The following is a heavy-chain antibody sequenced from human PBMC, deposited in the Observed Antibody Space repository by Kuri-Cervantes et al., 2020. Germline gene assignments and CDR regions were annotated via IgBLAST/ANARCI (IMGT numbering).Heavy chain of an antibody. D-gene: IGHD3-3*02. CDR3: ARELASLNAFDI. CDR2: IYHSGST. Sequence: SETLSLTCAVSGGSISSSNWWSWVRQPPGKGLEWIGEIYHSGSTNYNPSLKSRVTISVDKSKNQFSLKLSSVTAEDTAVYYCARELASLNAFDIWGQGTMVTDSS. V-gene: IGHV4-4*02. CDR1: GGSISSSNW. J-gene: IGHJ3*02.